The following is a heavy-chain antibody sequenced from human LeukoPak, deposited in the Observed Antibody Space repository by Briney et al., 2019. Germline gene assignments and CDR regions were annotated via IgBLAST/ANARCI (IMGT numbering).Heavy chain of an antibody. D-gene: IGHD2-8*01. CDR1: GGSISSGSYS. V-gene: IGHV4-39*07. Sequence: PSETLSLTCTVSGGSISSGSYSWGWIRQPPGKGLEWIGSMYYTGNTDYNPSLKSRLTMSVDTSKNQFSLKLSSVTAADTAVYFCAKGYTNGVNQEVWLDPWGQGTLVTVSS. CDR2: MYYTGNT. J-gene: IGHJ5*02. CDR3: AKGYTNGVNQEVWLDP.